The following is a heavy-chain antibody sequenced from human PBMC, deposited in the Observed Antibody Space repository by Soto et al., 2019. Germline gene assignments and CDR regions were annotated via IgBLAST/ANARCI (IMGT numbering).Heavy chain of an antibody. CDR2: INSDGSST. CDR3: ARAGNGPYYYYYYMDV. D-gene: IGHD1-1*01. V-gene: IGHV3-74*01. J-gene: IGHJ6*03. CDR1: GFTFSSYW. Sequence: GGSLRLSCAASGFTFSSYWMHWVRQAPGKGLVWVSRINSDGSSTSYADSVKGRFTISRDNAKNTLYLQMNSLRAEDTAVHYCARAGNGPYYYYYYMDVWGKGTTVTVSS.